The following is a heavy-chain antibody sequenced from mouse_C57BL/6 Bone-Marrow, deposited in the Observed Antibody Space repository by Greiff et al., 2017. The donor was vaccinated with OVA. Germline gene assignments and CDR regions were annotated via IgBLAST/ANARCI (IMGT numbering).Heavy chain of an antibody. Sequence: DVKLQESGPGLVKPSQSLSLTCSVTGYSITSGYYWNWIRQFPGNKLEWMGYISYDGSTNYNPSLKNRISITRDTSKNQFFLKLNSVTTEDTATYYWARNAYYSNYDDYAMDDWGQGTSVTVSS. D-gene: IGHD2-5*01. CDR3: ARNAYYSNYDDYAMDD. J-gene: IGHJ4*01. CDR1: GYSITSGYY. V-gene: IGHV3-6*01. CDR2: ISYDGST.